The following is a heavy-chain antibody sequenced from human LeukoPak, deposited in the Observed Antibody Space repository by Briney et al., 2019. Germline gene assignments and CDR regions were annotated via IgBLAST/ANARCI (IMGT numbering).Heavy chain of an antibody. CDR3: ARDSHNWNDLPFDY. D-gene: IGHD1-1*01. CDR1: GYTFTSYG. CDR2: ISAYNGNT. V-gene: IGHV1-18*01. Sequence: GASVKVSCKASGYTFTSYGISWVRQAPGQGLEWMGWISAYNGNTNYAQKLQGRVTMTTDTSTSTAYMELRSLRSDDTAVYYCARDSHNWNDLPFDYWGQGTLVTVSS. J-gene: IGHJ4*02.